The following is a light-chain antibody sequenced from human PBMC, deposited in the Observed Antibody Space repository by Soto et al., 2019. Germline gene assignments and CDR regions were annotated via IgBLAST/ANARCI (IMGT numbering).Light chain of an antibody. J-gene: IGKJ4*01. CDR3: QQYKNWPPLT. Sequence: EIVMTQSPATLSVSPGERATLSCRASQSVSYNLAWYQQKPGQGPRLLIYGAFTRATGIPARFSGSASGTEFTLTISSLQSEDFGVYYCQQYKNWPPLTFGGGTKVEIK. V-gene: IGKV3-15*01. CDR1: QSVSYN. CDR2: GAF.